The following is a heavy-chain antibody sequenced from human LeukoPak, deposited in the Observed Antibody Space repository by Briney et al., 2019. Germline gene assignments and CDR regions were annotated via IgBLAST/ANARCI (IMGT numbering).Heavy chain of an antibody. Sequence: SETLSLTCTVSGGSISSYYWSWIPQPPGKGLEWIGYIYYSGSTNYNPSLKSRVTISVDTSKNQFSLKLSSVTAADTAVYYCARHYNWNFRFDPWGQGTLVTVSS. CDR2: IYYSGST. CDR3: ARHYNWNFRFDP. D-gene: IGHD1-7*01. V-gene: IGHV4-59*08. J-gene: IGHJ5*02. CDR1: GGSISSYY.